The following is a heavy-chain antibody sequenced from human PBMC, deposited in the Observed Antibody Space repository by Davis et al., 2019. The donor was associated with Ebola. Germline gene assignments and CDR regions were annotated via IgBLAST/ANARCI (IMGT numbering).Heavy chain of an antibody. CDR3: ARKRWLQLYYFDY. Sequence: PGGSLRLSCAASGFTVSSNYMSWVRQAPGKGLEWVSVIYSGGSTYYADSVKGRFTISRGNAKNSLYLQMNSLRAEDTAVYYCARKRWLQLYYFDYWGQGTLVTVSS. CDR1: GFTVSSNY. J-gene: IGHJ4*02. D-gene: IGHD5-24*01. CDR2: IYSGGST. V-gene: IGHV3-53*01.